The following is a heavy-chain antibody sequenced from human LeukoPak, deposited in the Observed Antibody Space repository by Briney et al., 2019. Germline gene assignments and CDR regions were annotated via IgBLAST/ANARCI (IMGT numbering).Heavy chain of an antibody. D-gene: IGHD3-3*01. J-gene: IGHJ4*02. V-gene: IGHV3-7*01. Sequence: PGGSLRLSCAASGFIFNSYWMSWVRQAPGKGLEWVANIKEDGSEKYYVDSVKGRFTISRDNAKNSLYLQMNSLRAEDTAVYYCASGDFWSGYYLNYWGQGTLVTVSS. CDR1: GFIFNSYW. CDR2: IKEDGSEK. CDR3: ASGDFWSGYYLNY.